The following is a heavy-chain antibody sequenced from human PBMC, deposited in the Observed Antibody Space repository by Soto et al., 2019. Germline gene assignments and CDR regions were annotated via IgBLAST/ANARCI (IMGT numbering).Heavy chain of an antibody. CDR2: INHNGST. J-gene: IGHJ6*03. Sequence: QVHLEQWGAGLLKPSETLSLTCAVYGGSLSGYFWSWVRQPPGKGLEWIGEINHNGSTNYNPSLKSRVTISADTSKHQFSLRLSSVTAADSAIYYGASYHYYDFWFGSRHYMDAWGNGTTVTVSS. V-gene: IGHV4-34*01. CDR1: GGSLSGYF. CDR3: ASYHYYDFWFGSRHYMDA. D-gene: IGHD3-3*01.